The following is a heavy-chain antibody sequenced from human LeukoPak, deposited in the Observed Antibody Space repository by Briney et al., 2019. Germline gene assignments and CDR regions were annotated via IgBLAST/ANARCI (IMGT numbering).Heavy chain of an antibody. J-gene: IGHJ4*02. V-gene: IGHV1-69*06. CDR3: ARGPADIVVVPAAHDLYYFDY. CDR1: GGTFSSYA. Sequence: ASVKVSCKASGGTFSSYAISWVRQAPGQGLEWMGGIIPIFGTANYAQKFQGRVTITADKSTSTAYMELSSLRSEDTAVYYCARGPADIVVVPAAHDLYYFDYWGQGTLVTVSP. CDR2: IIPIFGTA. D-gene: IGHD2-2*01.